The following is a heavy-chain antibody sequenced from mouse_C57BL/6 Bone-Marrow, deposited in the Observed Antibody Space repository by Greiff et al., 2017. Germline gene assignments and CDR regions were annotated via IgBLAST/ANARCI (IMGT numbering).Heavy chain of an antibody. J-gene: IGHJ3*01. D-gene: IGHD4-1*01. CDR1: GYTFTSYW. V-gene: IGHV1-64*01. CDR3: ARERSGAWFAY. Sequence: VQLQQSGAELVKPGASVKLSCKASGYTFTSYWMHWVKQRPGQGLEWIGMIHPNSGSTNYNEKFKSKATLTVDKSSSTAYMQLSSLPSEDSAVYYCARERSGAWFAYWGQGTLVTVSA. CDR2: IHPNSGST.